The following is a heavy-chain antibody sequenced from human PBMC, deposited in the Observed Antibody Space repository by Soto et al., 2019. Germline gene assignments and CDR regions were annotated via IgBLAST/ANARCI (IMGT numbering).Heavy chain of an antibody. CDR3: ARAVGTAYDAFDI. D-gene: IGHD1-1*01. CDR2: IYHSGST. CDR1: GGSISSGGYS. Sequence: PSETLSLTCAVSGGSISSGGYSWSWIRQPPGKGLEWIGYIYHSGSTYYNPSLKSRVTISVDRSKNQFSLKLSSVTAADTAVYYCARAVGTAYDAFDIWGKGTRVTVSS. V-gene: IGHV4-30-2*01. J-gene: IGHJ3*02.